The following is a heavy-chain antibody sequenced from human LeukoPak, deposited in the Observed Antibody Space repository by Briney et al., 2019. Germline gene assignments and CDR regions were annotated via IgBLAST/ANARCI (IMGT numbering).Heavy chain of an antibody. V-gene: IGHV3-33*06. Sequence: GGSLRLSCAASGFTFNTHGMHWVRQAPGKGVEWVAAIWFDGSVKHYSDAVKGRFTISRDNSLDTLYLQMNSLRVEDTAMYYCAKDTAIQFLEPAFWGQGTLVTVSS. CDR3: AKDTAIQFLEPAF. J-gene: IGHJ4*02. D-gene: IGHD3-3*01. CDR1: GFTFNTHG. CDR2: IWFDGSVK.